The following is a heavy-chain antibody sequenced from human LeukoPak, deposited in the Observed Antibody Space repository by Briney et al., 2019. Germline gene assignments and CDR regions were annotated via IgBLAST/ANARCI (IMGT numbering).Heavy chain of an antibody. V-gene: IGHV3-30-3*01. CDR2: ISYDGSNK. CDR1: GFTFSSYA. CDR3: ARDVTLNYYDSSGYRNFDY. Sequence: PGGSLRLSCAASGFTFSSYAMHWVRQAPGKGLEWVAVISYDGSNKDYADSVKGRFTISRDNSKNTLYLQMNSLRAEDTAVYYCARDVTLNYYDSSGYRNFDYWGQGTLVTVSS. J-gene: IGHJ4*02. D-gene: IGHD3-22*01.